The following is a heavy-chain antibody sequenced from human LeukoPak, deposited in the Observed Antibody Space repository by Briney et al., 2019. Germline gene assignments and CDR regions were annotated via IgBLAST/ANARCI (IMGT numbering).Heavy chain of an antibody. V-gene: IGHV1-18*01. Sequence: PVASVKVSCKASGYTFTSYGIIWVRQAPGQGLQWMGWISAHNGNTNYAQKLQGRVTMTTDTSTSTVYMELRSLRSDDTAVYYCARAQTTLLLDYWGQGTLVTVSS. CDR1: GYTFTSYG. J-gene: IGHJ4*02. CDR3: ARAQTTLLLDY. CDR2: ISAHNGNT. D-gene: IGHD4-11*01.